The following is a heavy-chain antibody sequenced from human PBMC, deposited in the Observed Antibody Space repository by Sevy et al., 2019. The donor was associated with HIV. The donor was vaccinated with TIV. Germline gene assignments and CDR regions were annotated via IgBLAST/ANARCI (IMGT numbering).Heavy chain of an antibody. Sequence: AGSLRLSCAASGFTFSSYWMHWVHQAPGKELVWVSRVNSDGSSTSYADSVKGRFTISRDNAKNTLYLQMNSLRAEDTAVYYCASGAAAGTFDYWGQGTLVTVSS. V-gene: IGHV3-74*01. CDR1: GFTFSSYW. J-gene: IGHJ4*02. CDR2: VNSDGSST. D-gene: IGHD6-13*01. CDR3: ASGAAAGTFDY.